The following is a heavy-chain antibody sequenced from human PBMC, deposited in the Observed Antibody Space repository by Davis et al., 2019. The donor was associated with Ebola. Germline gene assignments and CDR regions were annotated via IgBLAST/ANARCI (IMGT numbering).Heavy chain of an antibody. J-gene: IGHJ2*01. CDR1: GGYISGYY. V-gene: IGHV4-34*01. CDR2: INHSGST. Sequence: SETLSLTCTVSGGYISGYYWSWIRQPPGKGLEWIGEINHSGSTNYNPSLKSRVTISVDTSKNQFSLKLSSVTAADTAVYYCTRMRIYYDSSGYYLYWYFDLWGRGTLVTVSS. CDR3: TRMRIYYDSSGYYLYWYFDL. D-gene: IGHD3-22*01.